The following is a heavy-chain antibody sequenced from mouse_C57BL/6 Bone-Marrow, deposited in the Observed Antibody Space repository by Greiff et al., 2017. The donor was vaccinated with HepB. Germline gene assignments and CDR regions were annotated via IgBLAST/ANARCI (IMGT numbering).Heavy chain of an antibody. CDR3: ARDVWAMDY. J-gene: IGHJ4*01. CDR1: GFTFSSYG. V-gene: IGHV5-6*01. CDR2: ISSGGSYT. Sequence: EVLLVESGGDLVKPGGSLKLSCAASGFTFSSYGMSWVRQTPDQRLEWVATISSGGSYTYYPDSVKGRFTISRDNAKNTLYLQMSSLKSEDTAMYYCARDVWAMDYWGQGTSVTVSS. D-gene: IGHD2-10*02.